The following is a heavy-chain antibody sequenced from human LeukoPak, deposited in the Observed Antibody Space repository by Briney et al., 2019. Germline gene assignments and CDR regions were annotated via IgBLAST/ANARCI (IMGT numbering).Heavy chain of an antibody. CDR2: IYYSGST. V-gene: IGHV4-59*01. CDR1: GGSISSYH. Sequence: SETLSLTCTVSGGSISSYHWSWIRQPPGKGLEWIGYIYYSGSTNYTPSLKSRVTISVDTSKNQFSLKLSSVTAADTAVYYCARDGPLVGGNAAFDIWGQGTMVTVSS. D-gene: IGHD4-23*01. CDR3: ARDGPLVGGNAAFDI. J-gene: IGHJ3*02.